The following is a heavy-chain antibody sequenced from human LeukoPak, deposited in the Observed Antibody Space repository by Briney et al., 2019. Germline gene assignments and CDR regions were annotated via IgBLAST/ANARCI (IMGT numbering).Heavy chain of an antibody. Sequence: SETLSLTCAVYGGSFSGYYWSWIRQPPGKGLEWIGEINHSGSTTYNPALKSRVTISVDTSNNQFSLKLSSVPAADTAVYYCARVLDYYYDSSGYSIYYYYYYMDVWGKGTTVTGSS. D-gene: IGHD3-22*01. J-gene: IGHJ6*03. CDR1: GGSFSGYY. V-gene: IGHV4-34*01. CDR2: INHSGST. CDR3: ARVLDYYYDSSGYSIYYYYYYMDV.